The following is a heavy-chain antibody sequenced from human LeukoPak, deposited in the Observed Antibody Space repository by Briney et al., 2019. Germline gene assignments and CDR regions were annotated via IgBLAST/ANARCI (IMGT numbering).Heavy chain of an antibody. CDR2: INRDGSTT. CDR3: ARDKKSGESSEIDY. J-gene: IGHJ4*02. CDR1: GFTFGNYW. Sequence: GGSLRLSCAASGFTFGNYWVHWVRQAPGKGLVWVSCINRDGSTTKYADSVKGRFTVSRDNAKNTLNLQMNSLRAEDTAVYYCARDKKSGESSEIDYWGQGTLVTVSS. D-gene: IGHD3-10*01. V-gene: IGHV3-74*03.